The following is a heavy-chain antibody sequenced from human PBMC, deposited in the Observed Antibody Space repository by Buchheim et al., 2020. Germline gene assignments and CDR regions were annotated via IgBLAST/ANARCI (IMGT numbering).Heavy chain of an antibody. CDR2: INPSGGST. J-gene: IGHJ6*02. D-gene: IGHD4-17*01. V-gene: IGHV1-46*01. CDR1: GYTFTSYY. CDR3: ATYGARGLYYYYGMDV. Sequence: QVQLVQSGAEVKKPGASVKVSCKASGYTFTSYYMHWVRQAPGQGLEWMGIINPSGGSTSYAQKFQGRVTMTRDTSTSTVSMELSSLRSEDTAVYYCATYGARGLYYYYGMDVWGQGTT.